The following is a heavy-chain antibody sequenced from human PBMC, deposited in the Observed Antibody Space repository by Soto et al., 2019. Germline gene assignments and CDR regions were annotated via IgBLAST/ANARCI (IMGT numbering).Heavy chain of an antibody. CDR1: GGSFSGYC. Sequence: SETLSLTCAVYGGSFSGYCCSWSRQPPGKGLEWSGEINHSGSTNYNPSLKSRVTISVDTSKNHFSLKLRSLSSPYPAVYYCSRYGRWIYGGNSGYYYYYGMDVWGQGTTVTVSS. J-gene: IGHJ6*02. CDR2: INHSGST. D-gene: IGHD4-17*01. V-gene: IGHV4-34*01. CDR3: SRYGRWIYGGNSGYYYYYGMDV.